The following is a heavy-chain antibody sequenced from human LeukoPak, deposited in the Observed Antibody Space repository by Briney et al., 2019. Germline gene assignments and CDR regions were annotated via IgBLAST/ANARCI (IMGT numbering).Heavy chain of an antibody. J-gene: IGHJ4*02. CDR1: GFTFSSYA. CDR3: AKASNGYYYDSIDY. CDR2: ISGSGGST. D-gene: IGHD3-22*01. Sequence: GGSLRLSCAASGFTFSSYAMSWVRQAPGKGLEWVSAISGSGGSTYYADSVKGRFTISRDNSKDTLYLQMNSLRAEDTAVYYCAKASNGYYYDSIDYWGQGTLVTVSS. V-gene: IGHV3-23*01.